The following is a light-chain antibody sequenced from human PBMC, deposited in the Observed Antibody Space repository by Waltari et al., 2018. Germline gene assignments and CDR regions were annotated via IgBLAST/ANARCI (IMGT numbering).Light chain of an antibody. CDR1: QSVLYSSNNKNH. J-gene: IGKJ1*01. V-gene: IGKV4-1*01. CDR2: WAS. CDR3: QQYYSTPWT. Sequence: IVMTQSPDSLAVSLGERAPITCKTSQSVLYSSNNKNHLGWYQQKPGQPPKLLIHWASTRESGVPDRFSGSGSGTDFTLTISSLQAEDVAVYYCQQYYSTPWTFGQGTKVEIK.